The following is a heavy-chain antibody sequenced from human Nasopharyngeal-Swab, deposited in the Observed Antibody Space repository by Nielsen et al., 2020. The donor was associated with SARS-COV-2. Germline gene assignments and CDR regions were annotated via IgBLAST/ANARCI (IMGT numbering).Heavy chain of an antibody. D-gene: IGHD3-22*01. CDR1: GFTFDDYG. CDR3: ARDYYDSSGSAKGNDY. CDR2: INWNGGST. Sequence: GGSLKISCAASGFTFDDYGMSWVRQAPGKGLEWVSGINWNGGSTGYADSVKGRFTISRGNAKNSLYLQMNSLRAEDTALYYCARDYYDSSGSAKGNDYWGQGTLVTVSS. J-gene: IGHJ4*02. V-gene: IGHV3-20*04.